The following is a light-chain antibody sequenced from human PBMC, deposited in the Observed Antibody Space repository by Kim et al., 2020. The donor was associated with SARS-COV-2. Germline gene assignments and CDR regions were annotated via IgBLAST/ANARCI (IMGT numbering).Light chain of an antibody. Sequence: DIQMTQSPSSLSASLGDSVTITCRASQGITQNIALFQQKPGQAPKSLIYGASTLQGGVPSRFRGAGSGRDFSLTINSLQADDFAIYFCQQYNSHPITFGRGTRLEIK. J-gene: IGKJ5*01. V-gene: IGKV1-16*01. CDR1: QGITQN. CDR3: QQYNSHPIT. CDR2: GAS.